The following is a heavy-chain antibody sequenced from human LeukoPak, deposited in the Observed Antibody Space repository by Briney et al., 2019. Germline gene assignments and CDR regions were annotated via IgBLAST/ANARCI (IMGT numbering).Heavy chain of an antibody. D-gene: IGHD7-27*01. Sequence: SVKVSCKASGGTFSSYAISWVRQAPGQGLEWMGGIIPIFGTANYAQKFQGRVTITADESTSTAYMELSSLRSEDTAVYYCARHPSLQTGYAFYIWGQGTMVTVSS. J-gene: IGHJ3*02. CDR1: GGTFSSYA. CDR3: ARHPSLQTGYAFYI. CDR2: IIPIFGTA. V-gene: IGHV1-69*13.